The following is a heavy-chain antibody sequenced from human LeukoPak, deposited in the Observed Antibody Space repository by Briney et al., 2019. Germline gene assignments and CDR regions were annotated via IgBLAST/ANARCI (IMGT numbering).Heavy chain of an antibody. J-gene: IGHJ4*02. CDR1: GFTFTNAW. CDR3: TTGYLATMGAT. V-gene: IGHV3-15*01. D-gene: IGHD1-26*01. Sequence: GGSLRLSCAASGFTFTNAWMNWVRQAPGKGLEWVGRIKSTADGGTRDYAAPVKGRFTISRDDSKNTLYLQMNSLKTEDTAVYYCTTGYLATMGATGGQGTLVTVSS. CDR2: IKSTADGGTR.